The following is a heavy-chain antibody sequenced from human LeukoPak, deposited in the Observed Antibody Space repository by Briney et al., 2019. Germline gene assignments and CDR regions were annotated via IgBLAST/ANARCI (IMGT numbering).Heavy chain of an antibody. D-gene: IGHD6-6*01. CDR2: IIPDSGVT. J-gene: IGHJ4*02. V-gene: IGHV1-2*02. CDR3: ARRSSSSDLDF. Sequence: ASVKVSCKASGYTFTDSYIYWVRQAPGPGLEWMGLIIPDSGVTKYAQKFQGRVAMTRDTSISTAYMGLSGLTSDDTAVYFCARRSSSSDLDFWGQGTLVTVST. CDR1: GYTFTDSY.